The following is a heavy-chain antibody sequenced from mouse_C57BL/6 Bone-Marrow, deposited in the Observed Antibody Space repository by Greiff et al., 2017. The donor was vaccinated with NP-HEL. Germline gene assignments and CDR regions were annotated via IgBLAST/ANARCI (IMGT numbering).Heavy chain of an antibody. V-gene: IGHV14-4*01. J-gene: IGHJ4*01. CDR2: IDPENGDT. Sequence: VQLQQSGAELVRPGASVKLSCTASGFNIKDDYMHWVKQRPEQGLEWIGWIDPENGDTEYASKFQGKATITADTSSNTAYLQLSSLTSEETAVYYCTTGGSSPYAMDYWGQGTSVTVSS. D-gene: IGHD1-1*01. CDR1: GFNIKDDY. CDR3: TTGGSSPYAMDY.